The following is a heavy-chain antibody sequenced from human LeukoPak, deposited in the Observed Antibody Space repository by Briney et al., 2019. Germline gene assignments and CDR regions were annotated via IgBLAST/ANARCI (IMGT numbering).Heavy chain of an antibody. CDR3: ASDPWRDCSSTSCYG. Sequence: SQTLSLTCTVSGGSISSGGYYWSWIRQHPGKGLEWIGNIYYSGSTYYNPSLKSRVTISVDTSTNQFSLKLSSVTAADTAVYYCASDPWRDCSSTSCYGWGQGTLVTVSS. V-gene: IGHV4-31*03. D-gene: IGHD2-2*01. CDR1: GGSISSGGYY. J-gene: IGHJ4*02. CDR2: IYYSGST.